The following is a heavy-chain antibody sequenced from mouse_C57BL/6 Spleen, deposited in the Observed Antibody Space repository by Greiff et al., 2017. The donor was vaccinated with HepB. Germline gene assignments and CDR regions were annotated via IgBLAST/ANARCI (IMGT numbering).Heavy chain of an antibody. J-gene: IGHJ2*01. Sequence: EVMLVESGGGLVKPGGSLKLSCAASGFTFSSYAMSWVRQTPEKRLEWVATISDGGSYTYDPDNVKGRFTISRDNAKNNLYLQMSHLKSEDTAMYYWARAYYYGSSLRFDYWGKGTTLTVSS. D-gene: IGHD1-1*01. CDR1: GFTFSSYA. V-gene: IGHV5-4*03. CDR2: ISDGGSYT. CDR3: ARAYYYGSSLRFDY.